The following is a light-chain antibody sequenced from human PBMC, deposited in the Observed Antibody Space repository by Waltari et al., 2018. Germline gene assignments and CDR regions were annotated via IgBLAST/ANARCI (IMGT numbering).Light chain of an antibody. Sequence: DNFTVTCRTVQGITGHLNWFQQQPGKAPKLLIHSASALQSGVPSRFSCRGSGTHFTLTISSLQPEDFATYFCQQSYITPYTFGQGTKLEIK. CDR3: QQSYITPYT. CDR1: QGITGH. V-gene: IGKV1-39*01. CDR2: SAS. J-gene: IGKJ2*01.